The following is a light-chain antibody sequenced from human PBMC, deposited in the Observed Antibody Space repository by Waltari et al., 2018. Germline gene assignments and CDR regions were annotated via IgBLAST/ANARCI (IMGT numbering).Light chain of an antibody. CDR2: DFS. Sequence: QSALTQPASVSGSPGQSLTLSCSVTIRAAHGSNYVSWYQQHPGQAPKLLIYDFSYRPSGVSNRFSGSKSGKTASLTISGLQSEDEADYYCSSYTSSSPRVFGTGTKVTVL. J-gene: IGLJ1*01. V-gene: IGLV2-14*03. CDR3: SSYTSSSPRV. CDR1: IRAAHGSNY.